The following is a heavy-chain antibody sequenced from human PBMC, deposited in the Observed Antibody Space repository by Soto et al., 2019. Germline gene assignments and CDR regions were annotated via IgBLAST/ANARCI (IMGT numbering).Heavy chain of an antibody. Sequence: QLQLQESGSGLVKPSQTLSLTCAVSGGSISSGGYSWSWIRQPPGKGPEWIGYIYHSGSTYYNPSHKSRVTISVDRSKNQFSLKLSSVTAADTAVYYCARAGGLGAVAVDYWGQGTLVTVSS. V-gene: IGHV4-30-2*01. CDR3: ARAGGLGAVAVDY. D-gene: IGHD6-19*01. J-gene: IGHJ4*02. CDR2: IYHSGST. CDR1: GGSISSGGYS.